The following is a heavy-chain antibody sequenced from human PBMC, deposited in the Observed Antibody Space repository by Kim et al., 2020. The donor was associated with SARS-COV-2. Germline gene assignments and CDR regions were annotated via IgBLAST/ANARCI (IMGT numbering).Heavy chain of an antibody. J-gene: IGHJ6*01. CDR1: GFTFSSYA. CDR3: ARGGGYGIAAAAPYYYG. V-gene: IGHV3-30*04. Sequence: GGSLRLSCAASGFTFSSYAMHWVRQAPGKGLEWVAVISYDGSNKYYADSVKGRFTISRDNSKNTLYLQMNSLRAEDTAVYYCARGGGYGIAAAAPYYYG. D-gene: IGHD6-13*01. CDR2: ISYDGSNK.